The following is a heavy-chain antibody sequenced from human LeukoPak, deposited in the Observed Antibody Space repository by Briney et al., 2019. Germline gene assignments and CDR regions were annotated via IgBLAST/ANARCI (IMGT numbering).Heavy chain of an antibody. V-gene: IGHV4-39*01. CDR3: ARRLGVETYFDY. CDR2: IYHSGTT. CDR1: GDSISSTGRYCF. D-gene: IGHD3-10*01. Sequence: SETLSLTCSVSGDSISSTGRYCFWDWIRQPPGKGLELLGTIYHSGTTYYTPALKSRVALSVDTSRNQFSLRLTSVTAADTAVYYCARRLGVETYFDYWGQGILVTVSS. J-gene: IGHJ4*02.